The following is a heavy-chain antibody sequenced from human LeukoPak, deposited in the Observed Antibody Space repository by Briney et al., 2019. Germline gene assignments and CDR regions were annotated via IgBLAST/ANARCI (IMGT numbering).Heavy chain of an antibody. CDR2: IIPIFGTA. Sequence: SVKVSCKASGYTFTSYGISWVRQAPGQGLEWMGGIIPIFGTANYAQKFQGRVTITANESTSTAYMELSSLRSEDTAVYYCATLAVAGTYYYYGMDVWGQGTTVTVSS. J-gene: IGHJ6*02. D-gene: IGHD6-19*01. CDR1: GYTFTSYG. V-gene: IGHV1-69*13. CDR3: ATLAVAGTYYYYGMDV.